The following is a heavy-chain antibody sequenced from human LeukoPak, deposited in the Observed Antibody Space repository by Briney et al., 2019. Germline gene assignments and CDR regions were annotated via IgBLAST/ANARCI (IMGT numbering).Heavy chain of an antibody. V-gene: IGHV3-64D*06. CDR1: GFTFSTYA. J-gene: IGHJ4*02. CDR3: VKGKGSSWRYYFDY. D-gene: IGHD6-13*01. Sequence: GGSLRLSCSASGFTFSTYAMHWVRQAPGKGLEYVSAISSNGGSTYYADSVKGRFTISRDNSKNTLYLQMSSLRAEDTAVYYCVKGKGSSWRYYFDYWGQGTLLTVSS. CDR2: ISSNGGST.